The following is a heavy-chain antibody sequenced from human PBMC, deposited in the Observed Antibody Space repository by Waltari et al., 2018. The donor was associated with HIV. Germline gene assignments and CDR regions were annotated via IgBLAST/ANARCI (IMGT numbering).Heavy chain of an antibody. CDR1: GGSITRHDFY. D-gene: IGHD2-2*01. CDR3: ARRGDGFNQHARLDH. V-gene: IGHV4-39*01. Sequence: QLHLQESGPGRVKPSETLALTCTVSGGSITRHDFYWAWNRRPPGKGLEWIGLMYNSGTTDYNPSLKSRVSMSRDTSKNRFSLRLHSVTAADTAIYYCARRGDGFNQHARLDHWGPGTLVTVSS. CDR2: MYNSGTT. J-gene: IGHJ4*02.